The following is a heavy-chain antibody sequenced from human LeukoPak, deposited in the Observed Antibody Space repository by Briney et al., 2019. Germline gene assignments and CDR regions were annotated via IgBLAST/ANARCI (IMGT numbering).Heavy chain of an antibody. CDR2: IIPIFGIA. Sequence: ASVKVSCKASGGTFSSYAISWVRQAPGQALEWMGRIIPIFGIANYAQKFQGRVTITADKSTSTAYMELSSLRSEDTAVYYCARSLPLDYGDYPFDYWGQGTLVTVSS. D-gene: IGHD4-17*01. J-gene: IGHJ4*02. CDR1: GGTFSSYA. V-gene: IGHV1-69*04. CDR3: ARSLPLDYGDYPFDY.